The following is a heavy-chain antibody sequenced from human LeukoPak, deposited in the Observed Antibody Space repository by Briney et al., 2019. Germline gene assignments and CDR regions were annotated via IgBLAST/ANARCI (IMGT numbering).Heavy chain of an antibody. Sequence: PGGSLRLSCAASGFTFDDYAMHWVRQAPGKGLEWVSGISWNSGSIGYADSVKGRFTISRDNAKNSLYLQMNSLRAEDTAVYYCARETGGYFDYWGQGTLVTVSS. CDR2: ISWNSGSI. J-gene: IGHJ4*02. CDR1: GFTFDDYA. V-gene: IGHV3-9*01. CDR3: ARETGGYFDY.